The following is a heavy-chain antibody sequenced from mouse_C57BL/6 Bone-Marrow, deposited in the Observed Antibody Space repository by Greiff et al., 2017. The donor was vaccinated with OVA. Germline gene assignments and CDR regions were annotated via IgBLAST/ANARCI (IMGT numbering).Heavy chain of an antibody. Sequence: EVQLQQSGAELVRPGASVKLSCTASGFTIKDYYMHWVKQRPEQGLEWIGRIDPEDGDTEYAPTFQGKATMTADTSSNTAYLQLSSLTSEDTAVYYCTTSDYYGSSPFAYWGQGTLVTVSA. CDR3: TTSDYYGSSPFAY. D-gene: IGHD1-1*01. V-gene: IGHV14-1*01. CDR1: GFTIKDYY. J-gene: IGHJ3*01. CDR2: IDPEDGDT.